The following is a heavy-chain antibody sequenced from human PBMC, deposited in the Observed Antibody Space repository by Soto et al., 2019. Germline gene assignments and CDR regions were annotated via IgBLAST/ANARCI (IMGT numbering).Heavy chain of an antibody. CDR3: THRRPFSSYWDGGWFDP. Sequence: QITLKESGPTLVKPTQTLTLTCTFSGFSLTTSGVGVGWIRQSPGKALEWLAVIYWDDDKRYSPSLKSRLTTTKHTSKNQVVLTMTNMDPVDTATYYCTHRRPFSSYWDGGWFDPWGQGTLVTVSS. V-gene: IGHV2-5*02. D-gene: IGHD2-15*01. CDR2: IYWDDDK. J-gene: IGHJ5*02. CDR1: GFSLTTSGVG.